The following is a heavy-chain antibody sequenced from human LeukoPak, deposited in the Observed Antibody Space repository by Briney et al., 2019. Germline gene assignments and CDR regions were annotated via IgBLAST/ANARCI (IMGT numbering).Heavy chain of an antibody. CDR2: LYSGVDT. CDR1: AFTFSTYS. D-gene: IGHD3-10*01. Sequence: GGSLRLSCAASAFTFSTYSMNWVRQAPGKGLEWVSILYSGVDTYYADSVEGRFTISRDNSKNTLFLQMDSLRADDTAVYYCARVGDHYHWYFDLWGRGTRVSVSS. J-gene: IGHJ2*01. CDR3: ARVGDHYHWYFDL. V-gene: IGHV3-53*01.